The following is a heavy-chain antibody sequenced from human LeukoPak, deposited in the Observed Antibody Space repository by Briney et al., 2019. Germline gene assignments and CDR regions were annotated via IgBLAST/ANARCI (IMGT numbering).Heavy chain of an antibody. Sequence: VGSLRLSCAASGFSFDDYGMSWVRQVPGKGLEWVTGINWNGDRTSYVDSVKGRFTISRDNAKNSLHLQVNSLRVEDTAFYYCTRKGVSGSSLRQFFDYWGQGTLVAVTS. CDR1: GFSFDDYG. CDR3: TRKGVSGSSLRQFFDY. CDR2: INWNGDRT. V-gene: IGHV3-20*04. D-gene: IGHD2-15*01. J-gene: IGHJ4*02.